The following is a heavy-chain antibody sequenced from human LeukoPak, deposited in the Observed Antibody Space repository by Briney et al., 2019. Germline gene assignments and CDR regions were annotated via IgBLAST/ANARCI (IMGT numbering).Heavy chain of an antibody. D-gene: IGHD5-18*01. Sequence: GRFTVSRDDSKNTLYLQMNSLRAEDTAVYYCARDTAMGYGMDVWGQGTTVTVSS. J-gene: IGHJ6*02. CDR3: ARDTAMGYGMDV. V-gene: IGHV3-30*07.